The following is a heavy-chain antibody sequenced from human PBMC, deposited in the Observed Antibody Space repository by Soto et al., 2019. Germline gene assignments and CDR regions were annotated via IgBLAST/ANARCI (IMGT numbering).Heavy chain of an antibody. CDR3: ARERSISSGGAGPYYYYYGMYV. CDR1: GYTFTSYY. CDR2: INPSGGST. Sequence: ASVKVSCKASGYTFTSYYMHWVRQAPGQGLEWMGIINPSGGSTSYAQKFQGRVTMTRDTSTSTVYMELSSLRSEDTAVYYCARERSISSGGAGPYYYYYGMYVWGQGTTVTVSS. J-gene: IGHJ6*02. D-gene: IGHD6-13*01. V-gene: IGHV1-46*01.